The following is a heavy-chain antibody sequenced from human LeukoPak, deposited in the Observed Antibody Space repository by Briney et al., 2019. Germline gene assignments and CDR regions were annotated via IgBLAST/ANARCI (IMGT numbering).Heavy chain of an antibody. V-gene: IGHV3-23*01. CDR2: ISGSGGST. Sequence: PGGSLRLSCATSGFTFINYAMSWVRQAPGKGLEWVSGISGSGGSTYYADSLKGRFTISRDNSKDTLYVQMNSLRAEDTAVYYCATFSGAHHKTFDYWGQGTLVTVSS. D-gene: IGHD1-14*01. CDR3: ATFSGAHHKTFDY. CDR1: GFTFINYA. J-gene: IGHJ4*02.